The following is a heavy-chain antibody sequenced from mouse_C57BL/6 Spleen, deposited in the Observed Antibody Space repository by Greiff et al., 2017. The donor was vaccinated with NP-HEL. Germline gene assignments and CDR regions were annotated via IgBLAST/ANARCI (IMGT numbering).Heavy chain of an antibody. V-gene: IGHV6-3*01. CDR3: TEDGSGYGFDY. Sequence: EVQVVESGGGLVQPGGSMKLSCVASGFTFSNYWMNWVRQSPEKGLEWVAQIRLKSDNYATHYAESVKGRFTISRDDSKSSVYLQMNNLRAEDTGIYYCTEDGSGYGFDYWGQGTTLTVSS. CDR1: GFTFSNYW. J-gene: IGHJ2*01. CDR2: IRLKSDNYAT. D-gene: IGHD3-2*02.